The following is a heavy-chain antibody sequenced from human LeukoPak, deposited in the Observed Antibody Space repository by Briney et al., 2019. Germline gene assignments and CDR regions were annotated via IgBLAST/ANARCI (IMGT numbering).Heavy chain of an antibody. CDR1: GGSISSYY. Sequence: NPSETLSLTCTVSGGSISSYYWSWIRQPPGKGLEWIGYIYYSGSTNYNPSLKSRVTISVDTSKNQFSLKLSSVTAADTAVYYCARDTRGSGSYYNWFDPWGQGTLVTVSS. J-gene: IGHJ5*02. CDR3: ARDTRGSGSYYNWFDP. CDR2: IYYSGST. V-gene: IGHV4-59*01. D-gene: IGHD3-10*01.